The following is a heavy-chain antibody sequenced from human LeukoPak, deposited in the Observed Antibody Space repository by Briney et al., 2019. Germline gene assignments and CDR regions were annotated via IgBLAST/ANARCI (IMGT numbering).Heavy chain of an antibody. D-gene: IGHD2-2*01. CDR3: AREVPAAITVVDV. CDR1: GGSITIYY. J-gene: IGHJ6*04. Sequence: SETLSLTCTVSGGSITIYYWSWIRQPAGKGLEWIGRIYSSGTTNYNPSLKSRVTISVDKSKNQLSLNLTSVTAADTAVYYCAREVPAAITVVDVWGKGTTVTVYS. CDR2: IYSSGTT. V-gene: IGHV4-4*07.